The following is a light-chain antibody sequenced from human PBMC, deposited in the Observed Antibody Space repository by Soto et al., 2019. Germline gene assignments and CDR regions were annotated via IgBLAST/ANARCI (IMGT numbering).Light chain of an antibody. V-gene: IGKV1-27*01. J-gene: IGKJ1*01. CDR2: AAS. CDR3: QKYYSTPRT. CDR1: QGISNY. Sequence: DIQMTQSPSSLSASVGDRATITCRASQGISNYLAWYQQKPGELPNLLIYAASTLQSAVTPRFSGGGCGTEFILTISSLLAEDVVAEYYQKYYSTPRTFGRGTKVEIK.